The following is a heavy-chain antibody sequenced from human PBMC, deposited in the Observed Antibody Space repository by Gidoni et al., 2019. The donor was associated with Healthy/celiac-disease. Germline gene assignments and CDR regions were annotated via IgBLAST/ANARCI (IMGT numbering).Heavy chain of an antibody. CDR2: ISYSGST. Sequence: QVQLQASGPGLVKSSQPLSLTCIVSSGSISSGVYYWVCIRTHPGTCRELSGYISYSGSTYYNPSPKSRVTISVYTSKNQFSLKLSSVIAADTAVYYFARARSNYYGSGSYNKWCQGTLVTVSS. J-gene: IGHJ4*02. D-gene: IGHD3-10*01. CDR1: SGSISSGVYY. CDR3: ARARSNYYGSGSYNK. V-gene: IGHV4-31*03.